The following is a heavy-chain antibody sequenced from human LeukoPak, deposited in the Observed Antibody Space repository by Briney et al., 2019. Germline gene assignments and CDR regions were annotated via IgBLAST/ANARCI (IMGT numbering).Heavy chain of an antibody. D-gene: IGHD2-2*01. Sequence: GGSLTLSCAASGFTFSNYWINWVRQAPGKGLEWVSAISASGGTTYYADSVKGRFTISRDNSENTLFLQMNSLRAEDTAVYYCAKEPREYCSSTSCPNWFDSWGQGTLVTVSS. CDR2: ISASGGTT. CDR1: GFTFSNYW. CDR3: AKEPREYCSSTSCPNWFDS. V-gene: IGHV3-23*01. J-gene: IGHJ5*01.